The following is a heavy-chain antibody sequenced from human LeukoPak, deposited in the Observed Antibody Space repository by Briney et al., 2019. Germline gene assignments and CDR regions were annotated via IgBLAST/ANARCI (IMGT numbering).Heavy chain of an antibody. J-gene: IGHJ4*02. D-gene: IGHD3-9*01. V-gene: IGHV3-33*06. CDR1: GFTFSSYG. CDR2: IWYDGSNK. CDR3: AKDRGVRYSYFDY. Sequence: GGSLRLSCAASGFTFSSYGMHWVRQAPGKGLEWVAVIWYDGSNKYYADSVKGRFTISRDNSKNTLYLQMNSLRAEDTAVYYCAKDRGVRYSYFDYWGQGTLVTVSS.